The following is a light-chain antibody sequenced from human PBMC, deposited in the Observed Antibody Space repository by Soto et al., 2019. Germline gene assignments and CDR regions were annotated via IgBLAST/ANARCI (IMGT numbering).Light chain of an antibody. V-gene: IGKV3-20*01. CDR2: GAS. Sequence: EIVLTQSPGTLSLSPGERATLSCRASQSVSSGYLAWYQQKPGQAPRLLIYGASSRATDIPDRFSGSGSGTDFTLTISRLDPEDFAVYYCQQYESSPYTFGQGTKLEIK. CDR1: QSVSSGY. CDR3: QQYESSPYT. J-gene: IGKJ2*01.